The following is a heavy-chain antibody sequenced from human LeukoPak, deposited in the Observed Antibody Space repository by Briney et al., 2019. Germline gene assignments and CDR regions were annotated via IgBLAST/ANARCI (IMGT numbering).Heavy chain of an antibody. D-gene: IGHD1-26*01. CDR2: ITNSGDFV. J-gene: IGHJ4*02. Sequence: GGSLRLSCAASGFILSGHYMSWIRQAPGKGLEWVSYITNSGDFVNYADSVKGRFTISRDNAKNSLYLQMNSLRAEDTAVYYCAREARATPDFWGQGPVVTVSS. CDR1: GFILSGHY. V-gene: IGHV3-11*01. CDR3: AREARATPDF.